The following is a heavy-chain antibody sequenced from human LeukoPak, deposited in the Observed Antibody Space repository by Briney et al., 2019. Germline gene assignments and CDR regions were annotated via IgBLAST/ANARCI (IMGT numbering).Heavy chain of an antibody. CDR1: GFTVNSND. J-gene: IGHJ5*02. D-gene: IGHD1-26*01. Sequence: PGGSLRLSCAASGFTVNSNDMSWVRQAPGEGLEWVSVIDSGGRTFYADSVKGRFTISRDNSKNTLDLQMNSLRVEDTAVYYCAKEEARWEWFDPWGQGTLVTVSS. V-gene: IGHV3-66*01. CDR2: IDSGGRT. CDR3: AKEEARWEWFDP.